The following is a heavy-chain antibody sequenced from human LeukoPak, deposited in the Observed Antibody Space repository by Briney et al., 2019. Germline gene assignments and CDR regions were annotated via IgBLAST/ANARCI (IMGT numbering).Heavy chain of an antibody. D-gene: IGHD6-19*01. CDR3: ARRGYRSGANAFDI. Sequence: GESLKISCKGSGYRFTSYWIGWVRQMPGKGLEWMGIIYPGDSDTTYSPSFQGQVTISADKSTSTAYLQWSSLKASDTAMYYCARRGYRSGANAFDIWGQGTMVTVSS. CDR1: GYRFTSYW. V-gene: IGHV5-51*01. CDR2: IYPGDSDT. J-gene: IGHJ3*02.